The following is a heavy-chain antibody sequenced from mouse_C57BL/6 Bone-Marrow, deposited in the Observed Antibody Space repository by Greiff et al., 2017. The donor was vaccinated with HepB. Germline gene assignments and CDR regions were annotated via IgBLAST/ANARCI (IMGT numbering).Heavy chain of an antibody. D-gene: IGHD1-1*01. Sequence: EVKLVESVAELVRPGASVKLSCTASGFNIKNTYMHWVKQRPEQGLEWIGRIDPANGNTKYAPKFQGKATITADTSSNTAYLQLSSLTSEDTAIYYCAREADYYGSSYCFDYWGQGTTLTVSS. CDR1: GFNIKNTY. J-gene: IGHJ2*01. V-gene: IGHV14-3*01. CDR2: IDPANGNT. CDR3: AREADYYGSSYCFDY.